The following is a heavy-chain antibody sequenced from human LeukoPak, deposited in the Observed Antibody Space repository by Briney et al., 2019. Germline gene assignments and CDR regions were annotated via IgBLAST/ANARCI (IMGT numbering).Heavy chain of an antibody. CDR2: VSASGGST. CDR3: AKIGAAISSYYYYYMDV. Sequence: GGSLRLSCAASGFTFSTYAMSWVRQAPGKGLEWVSAVSASGGSTFYADSVKGRFTISRDNSKNTLYLQMNSLRAEDTAVYYCAKIGAAISSYYYYYMDVWGKGTTVTVSS. J-gene: IGHJ6*03. D-gene: IGHD2-2*01. V-gene: IGHV3-23*01. CDR1: GFTFSTYA.